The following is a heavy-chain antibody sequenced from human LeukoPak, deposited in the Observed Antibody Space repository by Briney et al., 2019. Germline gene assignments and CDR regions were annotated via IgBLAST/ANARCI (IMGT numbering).Heavy chain of an antibody. V-gene: IGHV3-9*01. Sequence: GGSLRLSCAASGFTFDDYAMHWVRQAPGKGLEWVSSISWNSGSIGYADSVKGRFTISRDNAKNSLYLQMNSLRAEDTAVYYCARALYGSGSSVDSWGQGTLVTVSS. CDR1: GFTFDDYA. CDR3: ARALYGSGSSVDS. CDR2: ISWNSGSI. J-gene: IGHJ5*01. D-gene: IGHD3-10*01.